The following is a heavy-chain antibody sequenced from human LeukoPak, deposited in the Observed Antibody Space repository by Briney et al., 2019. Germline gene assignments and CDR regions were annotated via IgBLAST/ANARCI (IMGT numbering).Heavy chain of an antibody. D-gene: IGHD6-19*01. J-gene: IGHJ4*02. CDR3: AKDPQGLAVAGHPFDY. V-gene: IGHV3-30*04. CDR2: ISYRGNNK. Sequence: GGSLRLSCAASGFTFSNYAMHWVRQAPGKGLEWVAVISYRGNNKYYADSVKGRFTISRDNSKNTLYLQMNSLRAEDTAVYYCAKDPQGLAVAGHPFDYWGQGTLVTVSS. CDR1: GFTFSNYA.